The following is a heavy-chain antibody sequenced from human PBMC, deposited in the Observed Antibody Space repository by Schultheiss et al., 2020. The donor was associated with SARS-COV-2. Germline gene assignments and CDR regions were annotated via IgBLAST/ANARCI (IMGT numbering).Heavy chain of an antibody. CDR2: VNHSGST. D-gene: IGHD3-16*01. J-gene: IGHJ1*01. Sequence: GSLRLSCAVYGGSFSGYYWSWIRQPPGKGLEWIGEIEWIGEVNHSGSTNYNPSLKSRVTISVDTSKNQFSLKLSSVTAADTAVYYCASLKSIGAFLQHWGQGTLVTVSS. CDR1: GGSFSGYY. V-gene: IGHV4-34*01. CDR3: ASLKSIGAFLQH.